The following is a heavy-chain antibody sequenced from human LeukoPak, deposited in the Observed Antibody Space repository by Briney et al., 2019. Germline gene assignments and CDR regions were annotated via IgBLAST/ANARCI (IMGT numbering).Heavy chain of an antibody. J-gene: IGHJ4*02. Sequence: GGSLRLSCAASGFTFSSYGMHWVRQAPGKGLEWVAVIWYDGSNKYYADSVEGRFTISRDNSKNTLYLQMNSLRAEDTAVYYCARDRRYCSGGSCLYYFDYWGQGTLVTVSS. V-gene: IGHV3-33*01. CDR1: GFTFSSYG. CDR2: IWYDGSNK. CDR3: ARDRRYCSGGSCLYYFDY. D-gene: IGHD2-15*01.